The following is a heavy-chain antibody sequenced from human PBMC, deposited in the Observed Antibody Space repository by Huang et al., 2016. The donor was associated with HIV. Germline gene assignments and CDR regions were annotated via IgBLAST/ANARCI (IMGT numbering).Heavy chain of an antibody. V-gene: IGHV1-24*01. J-gene: IGHJ3*02. CDR3: AAGYDTYYDI. D-gene: IGHD2-21*01. CDR1: GYTLTELS. Sequence: QVQLVQSGAEVKKPGASVKVSCKVSGYTLTELSIHWVRQAPGKGLEWMGGFSPEHGETIYSQHVQGRVPMTEDTSTDTAYMELHSLRPEDTAVYYCAAGYDTYYDIWGQGTMVIASS. CDR2: FSPEHGET.